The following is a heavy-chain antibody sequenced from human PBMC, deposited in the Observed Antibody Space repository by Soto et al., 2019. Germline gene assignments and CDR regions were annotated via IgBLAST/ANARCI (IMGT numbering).Heavy chain of an antibody. CDR2: IIPIFGTA. Sequence: QVQLVQSGAEVKKPGSSVKVSCKASGGTFSSYAISWVRQAPGQRREWMGGIIPIFGTANYAQKFQVRVTITADESTNTAYMELSSLNAEDTAVYYCTRGHGTTDFDYWGQGTLVSVS. J-gene: IGHJ4*02. V-gene: IGHV1-69*01. CDR1: GGTFSSYA. D-gene: IGHD1-1*01. CDR3: TRGHGTTDFDY.